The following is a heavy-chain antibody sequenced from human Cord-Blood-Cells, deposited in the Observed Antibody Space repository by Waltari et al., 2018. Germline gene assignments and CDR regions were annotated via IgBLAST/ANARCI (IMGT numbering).Heavy chain of an antibody. Sequence: QLQLQESGPGLVKPSETLSLTCTVSGGSISSSSYYWGWIRQPPGKGLEWIGSIYYSGITYYNPSLKSRVTISVDTSRNQFSLKLSSVTAADTAVYYCATGARRVGDAFDIWGQGTMVTVSS. J-gene: IGHJ3*02. CDR1: GGSISSSSYY. V-gene: IGHV4-39*01. D-gene: IGHD1-26*01. CDR2: IYYSGIT. CDR3: ATGARRVGDAFDI.